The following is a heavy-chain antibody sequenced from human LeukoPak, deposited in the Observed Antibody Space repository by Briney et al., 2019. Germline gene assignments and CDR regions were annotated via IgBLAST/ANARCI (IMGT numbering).Heavy chain of an antibody. CDR3: ARRDYDILTGVIYNWFDP. CDR2: IYPGDSDT. Sequence: GESLKVSCKGSGYSFTSYWIGWVRQMPGKGLEWMGIIYPGDSDTRYSPSFQGQVTISADKSISTAYLQWSSLKASDTAMYYCARRDYDILTGVIYNWFDPWGQGTLVTVSS. V-gene: IGHV5-51*01. J-gene: IGHJ5*02. D-gene: IGHD3-9*01. CDR1: GYSFTSYW.